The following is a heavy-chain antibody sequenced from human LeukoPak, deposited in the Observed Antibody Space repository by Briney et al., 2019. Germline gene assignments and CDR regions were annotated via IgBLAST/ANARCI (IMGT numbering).Heavy chain of an antibody. CDR1: GFTFSSYW. J-gene: IGHJ4*02. CDR2: IYSGGST. Sequence: GGSLRLSCAASGFTFSSYWMSWVRQAPGKGLEWVSVIYSGGSTYYADSVKGRFTISRDNSKNTLYLQMNSLRAEDTAVYYCARVAAAGSFDYWGQGTLVTVSS. V-gene: IGHV3-53*01. D-gene: IGHD6-13*01. CDR3: ARVAAAGSFDY.